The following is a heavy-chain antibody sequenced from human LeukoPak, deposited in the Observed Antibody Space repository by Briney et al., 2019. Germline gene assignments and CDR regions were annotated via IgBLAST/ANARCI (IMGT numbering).Heavy chain of an antibody. Sequence: GGSLRLSCAASGFTFSNYWMTWVRQAPGKGLEWVSVIYSGGSTYYADSVKGRFTISRDNSKNTLYLQMNSLRAEDTAVYYCAAARTFDYWGQGTPVAVSS. J-gene: IGHJ4*02. D-gene: IGHD6-6*01. CDR3: AAARTFDY. V-gene: IGHV3-53*01. CDR2: IYSGGST. CDR1: GFTFSNYW.